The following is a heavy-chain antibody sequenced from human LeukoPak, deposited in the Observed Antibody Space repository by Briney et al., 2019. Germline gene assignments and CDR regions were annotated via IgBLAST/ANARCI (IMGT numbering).Heavy chain of an antibody. CDR3: ANAPGCCRASCYNFDW. CDR1: GGTFSSYA. J-gene: IGHJ4*02. Sequence: ASVKVSCKASGGTFSSYAISWVRQAPGQGLEWMGWINPNSGGTNYAQKFQGRVTMTRDTSISTAYMDLSSLRSDDTAVYYCANAPGCCRASCYNFDWWGQGTPGTGSS. CDR2: INPNSGGT. D-gene: IGHD2-2*02. V-gene: IGHV1-2*02.